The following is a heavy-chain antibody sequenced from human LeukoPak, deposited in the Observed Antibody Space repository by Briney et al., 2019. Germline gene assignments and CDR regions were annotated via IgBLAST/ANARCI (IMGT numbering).Heavy chain of an antibody. J-gene: IGHJ6*02. Sequence: GGSLRLAWAAAAFTFSRYAMHWVRQAEGKGLEWVAVISYDGSNKYYADSVKGRFTISRDNTKNTLYLQINSLRAEDTAVYYCARDTSSWYSQYYYYGMDVWGQGTTVTVSS. CDR1: AFTFSRYA. D-gene: IGHD6-13*01. CDR2: ISYDGSNK. V-gene: IGHV3-30-3*01. CDR3: ARDTSSWYSQYYYYGMDV.